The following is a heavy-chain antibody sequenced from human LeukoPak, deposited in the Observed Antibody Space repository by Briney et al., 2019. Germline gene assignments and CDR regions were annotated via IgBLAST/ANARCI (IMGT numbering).Heavy chain of an antibody. D-gene: IGHD1-26*01. J-gene: IGHJ4*02. Sequence: GGSLRLSCAASGFTFSSYGMHWVRQAPGKGLEWVAFIRYDGSNKYYADSVKGRFTISRDNSKNTLYLQMNSLRAEDTAVYYCAKDWDYSGSYPRTPLLADCGQGTLVTVSS. CDR3: AKDWDYSGSYPRTPLLAD. CDR2: IRYDGSNK. CDR1: GFTFSSYG. V-gene: IGHV3-30*02.